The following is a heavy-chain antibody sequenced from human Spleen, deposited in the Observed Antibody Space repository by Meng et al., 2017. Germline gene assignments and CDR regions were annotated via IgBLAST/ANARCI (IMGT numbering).Heavy chain of an antibody. CDR1: GFTVTSNE. CDR3: ARESIVGATPLDY. CDR2: ISASGSTI. D-gene: IGHD1-26*01. J-gene: IGHJ4*02. Sequence: GESLKISCAASGFTVTSNEMSWVRQAPGKGLEWLAYISASGSTIYYADSVKGRFTISRDNAKKSLYLQMNSLRAEDTAVYYCARESIVGATPLDYWGQGTLVTVSS. V-gene: IGHV3-48*03.